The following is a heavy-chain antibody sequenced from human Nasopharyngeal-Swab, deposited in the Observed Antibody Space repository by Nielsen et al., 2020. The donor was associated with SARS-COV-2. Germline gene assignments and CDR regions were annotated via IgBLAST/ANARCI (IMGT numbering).Heavy chain of an antibody. J-gene: IGHJ4*02. D-gene: IGHD3-9*01. CDR3: ARAGVDISPGSSGGCFDY. CDR2: IYYSGST. Sequence: GSLRLSCTVSGRSISSRSSYWGWIRQPPGKGLEWVGSIYYSGSTYYTPSLNSRVTISVDTSKSQFSLKLRSVTAADTAVYYCARAGVDISPGSSGGCFDYWGQGALVTVSS. CDR1: GRSISSRSSY. V-gene: IGHV4-39*01.